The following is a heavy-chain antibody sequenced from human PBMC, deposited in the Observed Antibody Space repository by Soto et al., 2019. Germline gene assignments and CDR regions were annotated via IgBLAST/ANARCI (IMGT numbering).Heavy chain of an antibody. J-gene: IGHJ4*02. CDR3: ARLPRDCNKTSCYYADH. CDR1: GYDFNTNW. CDR2: MYPGDSDT. D-gene: IGHD3-3*01. Sequence: AASVKVSCRGSGYDFNTNWFGWVRQLPGRGLEWVGIMYPGDSDTRYNPSLQGHVTLSVDVTVSTAFLQWRSLETSDTGMYFCARLPRDCNKTSCYYADHWGQGTQVTVSS. V-gene: IGHV5-51*01.